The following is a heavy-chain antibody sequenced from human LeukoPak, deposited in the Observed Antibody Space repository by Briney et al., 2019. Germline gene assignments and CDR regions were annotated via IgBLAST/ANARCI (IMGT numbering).Heavy chain of an antibody. D-gene: IGHD4-11*01. CDR1: GYTFTGYY. J-gene: IGHJ4*02. V-gene: IGHV1-2*02. Sequence: ASVKVSCKASGYTFTGYYMHWVRQAPGQGLEWMGWIDPNSGGTNYAQKFQGRVTMTRDTSISTAYMELSRPRSDDTAVYYCARESMTTDFDYWGQGTLVTVSS. CDR2: IDPNSGGT. CDR3: ARESMTTDFDY.